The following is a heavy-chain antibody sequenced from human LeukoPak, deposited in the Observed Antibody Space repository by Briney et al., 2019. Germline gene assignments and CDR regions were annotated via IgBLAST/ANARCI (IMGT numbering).Heavy chain of an antibody. D-gene: IGHD2-21*01. V-gene: IGHV3-30-3*01. J-gene: IGHJ4*02. Sequence: GGSLRLSCAASGFTFSSYAMHWARQAPGKGLEWVAVISYDGSNKYYADSVKGRFTISRDNSKNTLYLQMNSLRAEDTAVYYCARDLAIFDYWGQGTLVTVSS. CDR1: GFTFSSYA. CDR3: ARDLAIFDY. CDR2: ISYDGSNK.